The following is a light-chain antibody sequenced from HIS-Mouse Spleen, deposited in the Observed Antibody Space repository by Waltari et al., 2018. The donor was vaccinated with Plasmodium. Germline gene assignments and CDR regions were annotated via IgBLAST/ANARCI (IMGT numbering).Light chain of an antibody. CDR1: QDISNY. Sequence: PMTQSPSSLSASLGARVTIDCLASQDISNYFNWYPQTPGKAPKLLIYDASKLETGVQSRFSGSGSGTDFTVTISSLQPEDIATYYCQQYDNRPPLFTFGPGTKVDIK. CDR3: QQYDNRPPLFT. V-gene: IGKV1-33*01. J-gene: IGKJ3*01. CDR2: DAS.